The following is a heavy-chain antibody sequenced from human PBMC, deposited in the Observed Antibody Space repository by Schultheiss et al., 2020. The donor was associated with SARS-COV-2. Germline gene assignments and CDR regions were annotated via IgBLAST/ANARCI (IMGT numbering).Heavy chain of an antibody. V-gene: IGHV2-70*11. CDR1: GGSISSYY. Sequence: TLSLTCTVSGGSISSYYWSWIRQPPGKALEWLARIDWDDDKYYSTSLKTRLTISKDTSKNQVVLTMTNMDPVDTATYYCARIVSGSATGWFDPWGQGTLVTVSS. J-gene: IGHJ5*02. CDR3: ARIVSGSATGWFDP. D-gene: IGHD1-26*01. CDR2: IDWDDDK.